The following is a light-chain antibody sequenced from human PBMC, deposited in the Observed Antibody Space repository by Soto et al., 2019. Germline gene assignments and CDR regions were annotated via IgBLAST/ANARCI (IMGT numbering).Light chain of an antibody. Sequence: QSVLTQPPSVSGAPGQRVTISCTGSSSNIGAVYDVSWYQQLPGTAPKLLIYGNSNRPSGVPDRFSGSKSGTSASLDITGLQAGDEADYYCQSYDSSLSGSIFGGGTKLTVL. J-gene: IGLJ2*01. CDR3: QSYDSSLSGSI. V-gene: IGLV1-40*01. CDR2: GNS. CDR1: SSNIGAVYD.